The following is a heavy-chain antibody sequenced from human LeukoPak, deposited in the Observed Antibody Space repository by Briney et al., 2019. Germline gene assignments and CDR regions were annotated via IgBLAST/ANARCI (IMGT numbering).Heavy chain of an antibody. V-gene: IGHV3-9*01. D-gene: IGHD6-19*01. Sequence: GGSLRRSCAASGFTFDDYAMHWVRQAPGKGLEWVSGISWNSGSIGYADSVKGRFTISRDNAKNSLYLQMNSLRAEDTALYYCAKDRSSGWYGRDDAFDIWGQGTMVTVSS. CDR2: ISWNSGSI. CDR1: GFTFDDYA. J-gene: IGHJ3*02. CDR3: AKDRSSGWYGRDDAFDI.